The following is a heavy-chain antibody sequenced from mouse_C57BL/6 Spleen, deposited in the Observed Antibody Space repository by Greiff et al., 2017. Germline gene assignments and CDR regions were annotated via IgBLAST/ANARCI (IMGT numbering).Heavy chain of an antibody. Sequence: QVQLQQSGPELVKPGASVKISCKASGYSFTSYYIHWVKQRPGQGLEWIGWIYPGSGSTKYNEKFKGKATLTADTASSTAYMQLSSLTSEDSAVYYCAREKGLVYDYWGQGTTLTVSS. D-gene: IGHD3-3*01. CDR2: IYPGSGST. V-gene: IGHV1-66*01. CDR1: GYSFTSYY. CDR3: AREKGLVYDY. J-gene: IGHJ2*01.